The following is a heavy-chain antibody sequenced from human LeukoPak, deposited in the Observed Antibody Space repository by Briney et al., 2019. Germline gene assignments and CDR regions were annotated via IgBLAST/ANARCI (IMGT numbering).Heavy chain of an antibody. Sequence: SETLSLTCTVSGGSISSYYWSWIRQPSGKGLEWIGYIYYSGSTNYNPSLKSRVTISVDTSKNQFSLKLSSVTAADTAVYYCAREMAAGIFDYWGQGTLVTVSS. J-gene: IGHJ4*02. CDR2: IYYSGST. V-gene: IGHV4-59*01. CDR3: AREMAAGIFDY. CDR1: GGSISSYY. D-gene: IGHD5-24*01.